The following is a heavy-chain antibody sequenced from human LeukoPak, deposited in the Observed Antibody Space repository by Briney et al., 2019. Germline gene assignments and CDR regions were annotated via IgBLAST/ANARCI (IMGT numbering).Heavy chain of an antibody. CDR3: ARVGPLATRSAGHYYFDL. Sequence: GGSLRLSCTASGFTFSNYAMSWVRRAPGKGLEWFSTVSDKGDATAHADSVKGRFTISRDNAKNTLSLLMNILRAEDTAVYYCARVGPLATRSAGHYYFDLWGRGTLVTVSS. J-gene: IGHJ2*01. CDR2: VSDKGDAT. V-gene: IGHV3-23*01. D-gene: IGHD3-10*01. CDR1: GFTFSNYA.